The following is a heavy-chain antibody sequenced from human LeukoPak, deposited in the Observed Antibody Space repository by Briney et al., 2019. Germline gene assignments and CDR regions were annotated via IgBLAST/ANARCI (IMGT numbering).Heavy chain of an antibody. V-gene: IGHV1-3*01. CDR3: ARGIEATSGWYVIDY. D-gene: IGHD6-19*01. Sequence: ASVTVSCKASGYIFTRYAIHWVRQVPGQRLEWMGWINAGNGNTKYSQKIQGRVTITRDTSATTAYVEVSSLRSEDTAVYYCARGIEATSGWYVIDYWGQGTLVTVSS. CDR1: GYIFTRYA. CDR2: INAGNGNT. J-gene: IGHJ4*02.